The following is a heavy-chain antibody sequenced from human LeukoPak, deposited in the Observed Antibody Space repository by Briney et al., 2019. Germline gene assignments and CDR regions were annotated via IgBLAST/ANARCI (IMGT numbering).Heavy chain of an antibody. J-gene: IGHJ6*04. CDR3: ARDPGYESWSPFWGGMDV. CDR2: MVGGGSST. D-gene: IGHD3-16*01. Sequence: GGSLTLSCALSGFILSSYWVRWARHARGKGLVCVSCMVGGGSSTTYADAVKGRFTTSRDNAKNTLYLQMDSLRDDDTAVYYCARDPGYESWSPFWGGMDVWGNGTTVIVSS. CDR1: GFILSSYW. V-gene: IGHV3-74*01.